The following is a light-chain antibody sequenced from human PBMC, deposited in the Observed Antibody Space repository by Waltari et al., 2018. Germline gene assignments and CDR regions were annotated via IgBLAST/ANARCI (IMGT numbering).Light chain of an antibody. CDR2: HAS. CDR3: HQYVESPAT. V-gene: IGKV3-20*01. Sequence: SCWASQSVSTYLAWSQQKPGQAPRLLISHASTRATGIPDRFSGSGSGTDFSLTISRLEPEDFAMYYCHQYVESPATFGQGTKVEIK. J-gene: IGKJ1*01. CDR1: QSVSTY.